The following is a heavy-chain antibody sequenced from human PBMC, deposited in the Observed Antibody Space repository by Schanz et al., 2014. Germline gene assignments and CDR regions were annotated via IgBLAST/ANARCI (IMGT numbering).Heavy chain of an antibody. CDR2: IQGGASAGTT. V-gene: IGHV3-15*01. CDR3: KWELHVYYGMDV. D-gene: IGHD1-26*01. Sequence: EVQLVESGGGLVQPGGSLRLSCEASGFTFSNYGMSWVRQAPGKGLEWLGRIQGGASAGTTDYAAPVKGRFTISRDDSKNTMYLQMNSLKTEDTAVYYCKWELHVYYGMDVWGQGTAVTVSS. CDR1: GFTFSNYG. J-gene: IGHJ6*02.